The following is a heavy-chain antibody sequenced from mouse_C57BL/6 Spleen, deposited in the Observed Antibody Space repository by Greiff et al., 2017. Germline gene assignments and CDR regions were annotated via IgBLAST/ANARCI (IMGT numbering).Heavy chain of an antibody. CDR2: IDPETGGT. J-gene: IGHJ2*01. Sequence: QVQLQQSGAELVRPGASVTLSCKASGYTFTDYEMHWVKQTPVHGLEWIGAIDPETGGTAYNQKFKGKAILTADKSSSTAYMERRSLTSEDSAVYYCTRTGSNFFDYWGQGTTLTVSS. V-gene: IGHV1-15*01. CDR1: GYTFTDYE. CDR3: TRTGSNFFDY. D-gene: IGHD5-1*01.